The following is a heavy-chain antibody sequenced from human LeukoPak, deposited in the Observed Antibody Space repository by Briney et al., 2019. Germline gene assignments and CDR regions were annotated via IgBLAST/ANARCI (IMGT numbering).Heavy chain of an antibody. J-gene: IGHJ4*02. D-gene: IGHD3-16*01. V-gene: IGHV3-23*01. CDR3: ARDRTVCVY. CDR1: GFTFSSHA. CDR2: ISGIGDNT. Sequence: GGSLRLSCAASGFTFSSHAMTWVRQAPGKGLEWVSAISGIGDNTYYADSVKGRFTTSRDNSKNTLHLQMNSLRAEDTAVYYCARDRTVCVYWGQGTLVTVLS.